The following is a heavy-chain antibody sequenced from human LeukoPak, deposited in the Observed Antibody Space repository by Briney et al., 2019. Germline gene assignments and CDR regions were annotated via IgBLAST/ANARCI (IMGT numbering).Heavy chain of an antibody. Sequence: ASVKVSCKASGYTFTSYGISWVRQAPGQGLEWMGGISAYNSNTNYAQKLQGRVTMTRDTSTSTVYMELSSLRSEDTAVYYCARGGLYCSSSSCPSSDYWGQGTLVTVSS. V-gene: IGHV1-18*01. CDR3: ARGGLYCSSSSCPSSDY. D-gene: IGHD2-2*01. CDR1: GYTFTSYG. J-gene: IGHJ4*02. CDR2: ISAYNSNT.